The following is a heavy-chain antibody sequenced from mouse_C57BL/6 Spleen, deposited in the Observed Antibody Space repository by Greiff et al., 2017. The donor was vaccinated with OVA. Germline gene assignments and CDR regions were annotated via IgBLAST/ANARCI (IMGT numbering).Heavy chain of an antibody. V-gene: IGHV1-19*01. Sequence: EVQLQQSGPVLVKPGASVKMSCKASGYTFTDYYMNWVKQSHGKSLEWIGVINPYNGGPSYNQKFKGKATLPVDKSSSTAYMELNSLTYEDSAVYYCARSRDYYGSSYCDYWGQGTTLTVSS. D-gene: IGHD1-1*01. CDR1: GYTFTDYY. CDR2: INPYNGGP. J-gene: IGHJ2*01. CDR3: ARSRDYYGSSYCDY.